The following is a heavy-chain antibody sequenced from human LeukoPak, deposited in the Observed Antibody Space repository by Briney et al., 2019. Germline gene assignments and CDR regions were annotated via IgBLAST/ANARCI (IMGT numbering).Heavy chain of an antibody. V-gene: IGHV4-34*01. CDR2: INHSGST. D-gene: IGHD5-18*01. CDR1: GGSFSGYY. CDR3: ARGPGEMATAHGGMDV. Sequence: KASETLSLTCAVYGGSFSGYYWSWIRQPPGKGLEWIGEINHSGSTNYDPSLKSRVTISVDTSKNQFSLKLSSVTAADTAVYCCARGPGEMATAHGGMDVWGQGTTVTVSS. J-gene: IGHJ6*02.